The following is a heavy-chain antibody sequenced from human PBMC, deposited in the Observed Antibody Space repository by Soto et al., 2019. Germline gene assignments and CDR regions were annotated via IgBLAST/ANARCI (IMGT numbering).Heavy chain of an antibody. CDR2: INYSGST. D-gene: IGHD4-4*01. Sequence: SETLSLTCAVFGGSFSNFHSTWIRQPPGKGLEWIGEINYSGSTHYTPSLESRVTISLDTSKSQISLKLSSVTAADTAIYYCVYSNYRFDYWGPGTLVTVSS. J-gene: IGHJ4*02. CDR1: GGSFSNFH. V-gene: IGHV4-34*01. CDR3: VYSNYRFDY.